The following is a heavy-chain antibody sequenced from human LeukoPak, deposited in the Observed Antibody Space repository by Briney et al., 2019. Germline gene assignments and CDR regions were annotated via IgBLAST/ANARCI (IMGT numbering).Heavy chain of an antibody. D-gene: IGHD2-15*01. J-gene: IGHJ4*02. CDR2: INPNSGGT. V-gene: IGHV1-2*02. Sequence: ASVKVSCKASVYTFTGYYMHWVRQAPGQGLEWMGWINPNSGGTNYAQKFQGRVTMTRDTSISTAYMELSRLRSDDTAVYYCARLYCSGGSCYLDYWGQGTLVTVSS. CDR1: VYTFTGYY. CDR3: ARLYCSGGSCYLDY.